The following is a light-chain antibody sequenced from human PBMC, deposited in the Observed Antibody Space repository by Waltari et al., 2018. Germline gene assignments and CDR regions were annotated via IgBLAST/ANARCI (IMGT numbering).Light chain of an antibody. J-gene: IGKJ4*01. CDR2: GAS. V-gene: IGKV3-15*01. Sequence: EIVMTQSPATLSVSPGERATLSCRASQSVSSNSAWYQRKPGQAPRLLIYGASTRATGIPARFSGSGSGTEFTLTISSLQSEDFAVYYCQQYNNWLALTFGGGTKVEIK. CDR1: QSVSSN. CDR3: QQYNNWLALT.